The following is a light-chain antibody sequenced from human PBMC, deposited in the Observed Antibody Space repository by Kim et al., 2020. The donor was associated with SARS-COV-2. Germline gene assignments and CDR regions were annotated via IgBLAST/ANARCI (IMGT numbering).Light chain of an antibody. CDR1: QSVNNNF. CDR2: GAS. V-gene: IGKV3-20*01. CDR3: QQYGSPPYT. Sequence: SPGKRATLSCRASQSVNNNFLAWYQQKPGQAPRLLIYGASSRATGIPDRFSGSGSGTDFTLTISRLEPEDFALFYCQQYGSPPYTFGQGTKLEI. J-gene: IGKJ2*01.